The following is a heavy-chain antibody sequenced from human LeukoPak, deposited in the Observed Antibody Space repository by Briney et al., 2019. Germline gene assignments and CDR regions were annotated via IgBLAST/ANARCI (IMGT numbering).Heavy chain of an antibody. CDR2: IYYSGST. D-gene: IGHD3-10*01. Sequence: ASETLSLTCTVSGGSISSSSYYWGWIRQPPGKGLEWIGSIYYSGSTYYNPSLKSRVTISVDTSKNQFSLKLSSVTAADTAVYYCARRETYYYGSGSYYNDYWGQGTLVTVSS. V-gene: IGHV4-39*01. CDR1: GGSISSSSYY. CDR3: ARRETYYYGSGSYYNDY. J-gene: IGHJ4*02.